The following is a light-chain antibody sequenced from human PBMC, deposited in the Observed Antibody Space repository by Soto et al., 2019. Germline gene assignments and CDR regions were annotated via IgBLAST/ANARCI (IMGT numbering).Light chain of an antibody. J-gene: IGLJ2*01. CDR2: EIF. CDR3: SSYTTNNAHV. CDR1: TNDIGAFDY. V-gene: IGLV2-14*01. Sequence: QSVLTQPASVSASPGQSISISCTVTTNDIGAFDYVSWYQQHPGKAPKLIIYEIFNRPSGVSHRFSGSKSGNSASLTISGLQAEDEADYYCSSYTTNNAHVFGGGTKSPS.